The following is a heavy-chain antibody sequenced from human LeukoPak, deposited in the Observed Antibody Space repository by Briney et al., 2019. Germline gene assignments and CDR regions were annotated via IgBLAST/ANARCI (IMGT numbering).Heavy chain of an antibody. D-gene: IGHD3-16*02. J-gene: IGHJ5*02. CDR3: ARIGYDYVWGSYRPYNWFDP. Sequence: SETLSLTCGVYGGSFSGYYWSWIRQPPGKGLEWIGEINHSGSTNYNPSLKSRVTISVDTSKNQFSLKLSSVTAADTAVYYCARIGYDYVWGSYRPYNWFDPWGQGTLVTVSS. CDR2: INHSGST. CDR1: GGSFSGYY. V-gene: IGHV4-34*01.